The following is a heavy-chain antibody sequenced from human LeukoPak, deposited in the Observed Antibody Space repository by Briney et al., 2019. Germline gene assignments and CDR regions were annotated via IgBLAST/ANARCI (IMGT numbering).Heavy chain of an antibody. J-gene: IGHJ3*01. CDR3: TRHRGNSAYGAFDF. CDR1: GGSISSYY. V-gene: IGHV4-59*08. D-gene: IGHD5-12*01. CDR2: SYYNGSSGST. Sequence: SETLSLTCSISGGSISSYYWSWIRQPPGKGLESIGYSYYNGSSGSTYYSPSLKSRVSISVDTSKNQFSLRLSSVTAADTAVYYCTRHRGNSAYGAFDFWGQGTMVTVSS.